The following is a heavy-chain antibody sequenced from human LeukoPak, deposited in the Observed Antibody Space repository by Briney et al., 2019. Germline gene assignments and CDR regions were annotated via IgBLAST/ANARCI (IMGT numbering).Heavy chain of an antibody. J-gene: IGHJ4*02. CDR3: ARAPSNAHFDY. V-gene: IGHV3-21*01. CDR1: GFPFSSYS. D-gene: IGHD3-3*02. CDR2: ISSGTSFI. Sequence: GGSLRLSCAASGFPFSSYSMNWVRQAPGKGLEWVSSISSGTSFIYYADSVKGRFTISRDNAKNSLYLQMNSLRAEDTAVYYCARAPSNAHFDYWGQGTLVTVSS.